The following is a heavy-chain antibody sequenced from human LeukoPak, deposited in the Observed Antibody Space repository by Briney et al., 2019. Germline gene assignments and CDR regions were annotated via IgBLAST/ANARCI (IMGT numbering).Heavy chain of an antibody. CDR3: AKDPAMGAQHIVVVTATFDY. CDR2: ISGSGGTT. D-gene: IGHD2-21*02. J-gene: IGHJ4*02. V-gene: IGHV3-23*01. CDR1: GFTFSSYA. Sequence: GGSLRLSCAASGFTFSSYAMSWVRQAPGKGLEWVSAISGSGGTTYYADSVKGRFTISRDNSKNSLYLQMNSLRAEDTAVYYCAKDPAMGAQHIVVVTATFDYWGQGTLATVSS.